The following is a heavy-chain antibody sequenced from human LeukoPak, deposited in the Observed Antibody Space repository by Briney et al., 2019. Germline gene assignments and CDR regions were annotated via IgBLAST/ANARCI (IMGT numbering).Heavy chain of an antibody. CDR1: GGSFSGYN. J-gene: IGHJ4*02. CDR2: INHSGST. Sequence: SETLSLTCAVYGGSFSGYNWSWIRQPPGKGLEWIGEINHSGSTNYNPCLKSRVTISADTSKNQYTLKLSSVNAADTAVYYCARGHDSSGYYDYWGQGTLVTVSS. CDR3: ARGHDSSGYYDY. D-gene: IGHD3-22*01. V-gene: IGHV4-34*01.